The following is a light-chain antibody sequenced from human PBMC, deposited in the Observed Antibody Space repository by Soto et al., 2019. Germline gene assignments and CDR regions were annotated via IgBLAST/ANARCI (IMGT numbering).Light chain of an antibody. CDR1: SSDVGGYNY. J-gene: IGLJ1*01. Sequence: QSALTQPASVSGSPGQSITISCTGTSSDVGGYNYVSWYQQHPGKAPKLMIYEVSNRPSGVANRFSGSKSGNTASLTISGLQAEDDADDYCSSYTSSRTLYVFGTGTKLTVL. CDR3: SSYTSSRTLYV. V-gene: IGLV2-14*01. CDR2: EVS.